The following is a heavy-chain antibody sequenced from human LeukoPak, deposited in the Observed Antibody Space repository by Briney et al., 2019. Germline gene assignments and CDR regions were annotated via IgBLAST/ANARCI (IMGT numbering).Heavy chain of an antibody. D-gene: IGHD6-19*01. CDR2: INPNSGGT. V-gene: IGHV1-2*06. CDR1: GYTFTGYY. Sequence: GASVTVSCTASGYTFTGYYMHWVRQAPGQGLEWMGRINPNSGGTNYAQKFQGRVTMTRDTSISTAYMELSRLRSDDTAVYYCARARSTKGWDYWGQGTRVTVSS. CDR3: ARARSTKGWDY. J-gene: IGHJ4*02.